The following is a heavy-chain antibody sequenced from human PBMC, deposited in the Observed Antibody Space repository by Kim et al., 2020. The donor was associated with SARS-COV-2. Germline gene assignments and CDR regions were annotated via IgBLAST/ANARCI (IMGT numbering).Heavy chain of an antibody. CDR1: GFTVSSNY. J-gene: IGHJ3*02. CDR3: ARGDSRAFDI. V-gene: IGHV3-53*01. D-gene: IGHD3-22*01. CDR2: IYSGGAT. Sequence: GGSLRLSCAASGFTVSSNYMSWVRQAPGKGLEWVSVIYSGGATYYADSVKGRFNISRDNSKNTLYLQMTSLRVEDTAVYYCARGDSRAFDIWGQGTMVTVSS.